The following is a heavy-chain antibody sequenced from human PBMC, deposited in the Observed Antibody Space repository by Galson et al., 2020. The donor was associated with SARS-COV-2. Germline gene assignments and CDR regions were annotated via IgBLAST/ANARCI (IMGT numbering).Heavy chain of an antibody. CDR3: ARHVVVPADRGFDI. CDR2: IDPSDSYT. Sequence: GESLKISCKGSGYSFTNYWISWVRQMPGKGLEWMGRIDPSDSYTNYSPSLQGHVTISLDKSIRTAYLQWSSLKASDTAIYFCARHVVVPADRGFDIWGQGTMVTVSS. CDR1: GYSFTNYW. J-gene: IGHJ3*02. D-gene: IGHD2-2*01. V-gene: IGHV5-10-1*01.